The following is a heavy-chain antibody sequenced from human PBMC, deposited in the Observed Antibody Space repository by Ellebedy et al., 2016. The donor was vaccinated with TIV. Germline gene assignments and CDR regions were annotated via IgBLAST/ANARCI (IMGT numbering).Heavy chain of an antibody. CDR3: ARDRSGHYGSGSMTFDY. D-gene: IGHD3-10*01. CDR2: IIPIFGTA. CDR1: GYTFTRYG. Sequence: ASVKVSCKASGYTFTRYGISWVRQAPGQGLEWMGGIIPIFGTANYAQKFQGRVTITADESTSTAYMELSSLRSEDTAVYYCARDRSGHYGSGSMTFDYWGQGTLVTVSS. J-gene: IGHJ4*02. V-gene: IGHV1-69*13.